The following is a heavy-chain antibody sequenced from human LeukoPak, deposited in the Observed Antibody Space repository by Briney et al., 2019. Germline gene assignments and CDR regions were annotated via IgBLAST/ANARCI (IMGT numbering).Heavy chain of an antibody. CDR2: IGAYNGNT. Sequence: ASVKVSCKASGYTFTSYDINWVRQAPGQGLEWMGWIGAYNGNTNYAQKLQGRVTMTTDTSTSTAYMELRSLRSDDTAVYYCARDLGDYDYVWGTPGDVWGQGTTVTVSS. CDR1: GYTFTSYD. V-gene: IGHV1-18*01. J-gene: IGHJ6*02. CDR3: ARDLGDYDYVWGTPGDV. D-gene: IGHD3-16*01.